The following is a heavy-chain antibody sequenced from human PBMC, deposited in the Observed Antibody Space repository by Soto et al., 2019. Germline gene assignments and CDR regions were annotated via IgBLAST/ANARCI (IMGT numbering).Heavy chain of an antibody. CDR3: ARDRCSSTSCYDVYYYGMDV. CDR2: IIPILGIA. J-gene: IGHJ6*02. D-gene: IGHD2-2*01. CDR1: GGTFSSYT. Sequence: GASVKVSCKASGGTFSSYTISWVRQAPGQGLEWMGRIIPILGIANYAQKFQGRVTITADKSTSTAYMELSSLRSEDTAVYYCARDRCSSTSCYDVYYYGMDVWGQGTTVTVSS. V-gene: IGHV1-69*04.